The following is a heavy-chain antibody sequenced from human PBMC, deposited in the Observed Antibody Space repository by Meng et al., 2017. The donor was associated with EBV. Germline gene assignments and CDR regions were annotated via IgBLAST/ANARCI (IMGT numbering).Heavy chain of an antibody. V-gene: IGHV3-15*01. J-gene: IGHJ4*02. CDR3: TTDEGAIQEDY. CDR2: MKSKTDGGTT. CDR1: GFTFSNAW. Sequence: EVQLVESGGGLVKPGGSLRLSCAASGFTFSNAWMSWVRQAPGKGLEWVGRMKSKTDGGTTDYAAPVKGRFTISRDDSKNTLYLQMNSLKTEDTAVYYCTTDEGAIQEDYWGQGTLVTVSS. D-gene: IGHD1-26*01.